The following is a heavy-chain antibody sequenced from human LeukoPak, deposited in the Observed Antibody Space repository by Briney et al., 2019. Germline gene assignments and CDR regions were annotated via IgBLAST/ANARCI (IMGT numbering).Heavy chain of an antibody. CDR1: GFTFSSYG. Sequence: GGSLRLSCAASGFTFSSYGMHWVRQAPGKGLEWVAVISYDGSNKYYADSVKGRFTISRDNSKNTLYLQMNSLRAEDTAVYYCAKDQHWNDVGGWIDPWGQGTLVTVSS. CDR3: AKDQHWNDVGGWIDP. J-gene: IGHJ5*02. CDR2: ISYDGSNK. V-gene: IGHV3-30*18. D-gene: IGHD1-1*01.